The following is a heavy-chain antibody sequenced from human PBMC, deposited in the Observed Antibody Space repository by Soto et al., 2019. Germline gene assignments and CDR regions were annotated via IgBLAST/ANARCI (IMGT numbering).Heavy chain of an antibody. Sequence: EVQLVESGGGLVQPGGSLRLSCAASGFTFRNYWMTWVRQAPGKGLEWLANINTDGSAAYHVDSVRGRFTISRDTAKSSLFLEMNSLRVEDTAVYFCARGGAPCSESEYWGQGTLVTVSS. CDR1: GFTFRNYW. D-gene: IGHD3-10*02. CDR2: INTDGSAA. V-gene: IGHV3-7*01. CDR3: ARGGAPCSESEY. J-gene: IGHJ4*02.